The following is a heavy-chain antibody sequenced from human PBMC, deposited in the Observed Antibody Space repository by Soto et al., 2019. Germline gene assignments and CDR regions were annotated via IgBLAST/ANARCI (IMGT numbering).Heavy chain of an antibody. Sequence: PGGSLRLSCAASGFTFSSYAMHWVRQAPGKGLEWVAVISYDGSNKYYADSVKGRFTISRDNSKNTLYLQMNSLRAEDTAVYYCARDPGVGDSYNWFDPWGQGTLVTVSS. CDR2: ISYDGSNK. D-gene: IGHD2-15*01. CDR1: GFTFSSYA. V-gene: IGHV3-30-3*01. CDR3: ARDPGVGDSYNWFDP. J-gene: IGHJ5*02.